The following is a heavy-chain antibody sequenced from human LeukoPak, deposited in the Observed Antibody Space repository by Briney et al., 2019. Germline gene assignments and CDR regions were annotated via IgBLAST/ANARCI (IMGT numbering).Heavy chain of an antibody. CDR2: IYYSGST. CDR1: GGSISDYY. V-gene: IGHV4-59*08. D-gene: IGHD3-22*01. J-gene: IGHJ4*02. CDR3: ARHASRYDSSGYYYFDY. Sequence: PSETLSLTCTVSGGSISDYYWSWIRQPPGKGLEWIGYIYYSGSTSYNPSLKSRVTISVDTSKNQFSLELTSVTAADTAVYYCARHASRYDSSGYYYFDYWGQGTLVTVSS.